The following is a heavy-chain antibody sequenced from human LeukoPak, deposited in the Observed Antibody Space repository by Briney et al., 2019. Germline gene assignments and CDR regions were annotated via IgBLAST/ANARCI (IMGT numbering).Heavy chain of an antibody. J-gene: IGHJ4*02. CDR3: AGGDRYSSSWYYFDY. CDR1: GFTFSSYG. V-gene: IGHV3-33*01. Sequence: PGGSLRLSCAASGFTFSSYGMHWVRQAPGKGLEWVAVIWYDGSNKYYADSVKGRFTISRDNSKNTLYLQMNSLRAEDTAVYYCAGGDRYSSSWYYFDYWGQGTLVTVSS. CDR2: IWYDGSNK. D-gene: IGHD6-13*01.